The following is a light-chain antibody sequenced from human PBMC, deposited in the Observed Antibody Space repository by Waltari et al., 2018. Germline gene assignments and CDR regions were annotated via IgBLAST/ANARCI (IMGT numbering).Light chain of an antibody. J-gene: IGLJ2*01. Sequence: QSALTQPASVSGSPGQSITISCTGSSSDVGSYNLVSWYQQYPGKAPKLMIYEVSRRTAVVSNRFSGCKSGNTASLTISGLQAEDEADYYCCSYAGSSIVIFGGGTTLTVL. CDR1: SSDVGSYNL. CDR2: EVS. V-gene: IGLV2-23*02. CDR3: CSYAGSSIVI.